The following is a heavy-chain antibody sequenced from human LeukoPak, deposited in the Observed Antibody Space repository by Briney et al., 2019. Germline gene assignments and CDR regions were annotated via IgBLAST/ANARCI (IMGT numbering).Heavy chain of an antibody. CDR2: ISSSSSYI. CDR1: GFTFSSYS. Sequence: GGSLRLSCAASGFTFSSYSMNWVRQAPGKGLEWVSSISSSSSYIYYADSVKGRFTISRDNAKNSLYLQMNSLRAEDTAVYYCARRLSHTQYGGNIDAFDIWGQGTIVTVSS. J-gene: IGHJ3*02. CDR3: ARRLSHTQYGGNIDAFDI. V-gene: IGHV3-21*01. D-gene: IGHD4-23*01.